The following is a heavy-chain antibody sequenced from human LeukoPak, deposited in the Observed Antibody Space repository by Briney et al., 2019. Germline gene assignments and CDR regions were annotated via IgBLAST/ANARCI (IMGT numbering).Heavy chain of an antibody. Sequence: PGGSLRLSCAASGFTVSSNYMSWVRQAPGKGLEWVSVIYSGGSTYYEASVKGRFTISRDNSKNTLYLQMNSLRAEETAVYYCGLWQYGTVMDVWGKGTTVTVSS. CDR2: IYSGGST. CDR1: GFTVSSNY. D-gene: IGHD4-17*01. CDR3: GLWQYGTVMDV. V-gene: IGHV3-66*02. J-gene: IGHJ6*03.